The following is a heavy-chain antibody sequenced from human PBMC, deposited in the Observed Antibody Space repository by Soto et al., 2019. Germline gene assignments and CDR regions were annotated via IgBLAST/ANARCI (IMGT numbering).Heavy chain of an antibody. CDR3: ASSGIVGREVNTWFDP. Sequence: SETLSLTCTVSGVSITTSYWSWIRQPLGKALEWIGYISYRGSTNYNPSLKSRLTISIDTYKSQISLKLTSMTTADTAVYYCASSGIVGREVNTWFDPWGQGTLVTVSS. J-gene: IGHJ5*02. CDR2: ISYRGST. V-gene: IGHV4-59*01. D-gene: IGHD3-22*01. CDR1: GVSITTSY.